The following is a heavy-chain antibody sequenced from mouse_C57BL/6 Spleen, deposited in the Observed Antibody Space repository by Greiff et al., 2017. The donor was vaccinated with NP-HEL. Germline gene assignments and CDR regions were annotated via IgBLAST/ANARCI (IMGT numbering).Heavy chain of an antibody. D-gene: IGHD1-1*01. J-gene: IGHJ1*03. CDR3: ARMPGSSLSYWYFDV. Sequence: QVTLKVCGPGILQPSQTLSLTCSFSGFSLSTFGMGVGWIRQPSGKGLEWLAHIWWDDDKYYNPALKSRLTISKDTSKNQVVLKIANVYTADTATYYGARMPGSSLSYWYFDVWGTGTTVTVSS. CDR1: GFSLSTFGMG. CDR2: IWWDDDK. V-gene: IGHV8-8*01.